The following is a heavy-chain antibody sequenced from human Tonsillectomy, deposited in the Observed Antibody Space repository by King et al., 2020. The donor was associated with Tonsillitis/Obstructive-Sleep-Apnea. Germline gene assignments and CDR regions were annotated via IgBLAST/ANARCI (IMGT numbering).Heavy chain of an antibody. CDR2: ISYDGSTK. CDR1: GFTFSFYG. D-gene: IGHD3-10*01. CDR3: AKDDPATMVRGVPYYYYGMDV. V-gene: IGHV3-30*18. J-gene: IGHJ6*02. Sequence: VQLVKSGGGVVQPGRSLRLSCAASGFTFSFYGMHWVRQAPGKGLDWVAVISYDGSTKYYADSVEGRFTISRDNSKNTLYLQVNSLRAEDTAVYYCAKDDPATMVRGVPYYYYGMDVWGQGTTVTVSS.